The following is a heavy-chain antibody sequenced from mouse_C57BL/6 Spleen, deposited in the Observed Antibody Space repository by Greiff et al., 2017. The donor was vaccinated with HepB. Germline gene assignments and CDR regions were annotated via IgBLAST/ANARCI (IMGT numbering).Heavy chain of an antibody. CDR2: IDPEDGDT. CDR3: TAITTVVAHWYFDV. CDR1: GFNIKDYY. Sequence: VQLQQSGAELVRPGASVKLSCTASGFNIKDYYMHWVKQRPEQGLEWIGRIDPEDGDTEYAPKFQGQATMTADTSSNTAYLQLSSLTSEDTAVYYCTAITTVVAHWYFDVWGTGTTVTVSS. D-gene: IGHD1-1*01. V-gene: IGHV14-1*01. J-gene: IGHJ1*03.